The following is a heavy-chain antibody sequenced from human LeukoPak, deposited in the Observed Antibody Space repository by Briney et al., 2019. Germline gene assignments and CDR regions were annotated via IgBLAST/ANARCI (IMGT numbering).Heavy chain of an antibody. D-gene: IGHD6-6*01. J-gene: IGHJ5*01. Sequence: SETLSLTCTVSGGSISGYYWNWIRQPAGEGLEWIGRIYPSGSTYYNPSLKSRVSMSVDRSKNQFSLNLNSVTAADTAVYYCARYTTSSERWFDPWGQGTLVTVS. V-gene: IGHV4-4*07. CDR3: ARYTTSSERWFDP. CDR1: GGSISGYY. CDR2: IYPSGST.